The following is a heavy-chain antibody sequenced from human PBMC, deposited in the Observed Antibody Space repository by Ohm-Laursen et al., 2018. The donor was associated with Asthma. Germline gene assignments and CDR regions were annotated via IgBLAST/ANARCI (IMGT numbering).Heavy chain of an antibody. V-gene: IGHV4-34*01. D-gene: IGHD3-10*01. CDR2: INHSGST. J-gene: IGHJ4*02. Sequence: GTLSLTCAVYGGSFSGYYWSWIRQPPGKGLEWIGEINHSGSTNYNPSLKSRVTISVDTSKNQFSLKLSSVTAADTAVYYCARGRRLLWFRELGRIFDYWGQGTLVTVSS. CDR3: ARGRRLLWFRELGRIFDY. CDR1: GGSFSGYY.